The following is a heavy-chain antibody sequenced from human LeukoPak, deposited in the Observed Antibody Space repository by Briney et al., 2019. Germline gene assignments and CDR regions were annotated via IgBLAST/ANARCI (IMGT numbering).Heavy chain of an antibody. CDR1: GYTFTSYD. D-gene: IGHD2-2*01. J-gene: IGHJ6*02. V-gene: IGHV1-8*01. Sequence: ASVKVSCKASGYTFTSYDINWVRQATGQGLEWMGWMNPNSGNTGYAQKFQGRVTMTRNTSISTAYVELSSLRSEDTAVYYCAREVSSTRKYYYYGMDVWGQGTTVTVSS. CDR3: AREVSSTRKYYYYGMDV. CDR2: MNPNSGNT.